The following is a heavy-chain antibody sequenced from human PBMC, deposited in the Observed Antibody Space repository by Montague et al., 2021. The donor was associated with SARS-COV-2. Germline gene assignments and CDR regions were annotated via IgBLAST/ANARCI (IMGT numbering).Heavy chain of an antibody. CDR2: IYHSGST. V-gene: IGHV4-4*02. CDR1: GGSISSSNW. D-gene: IGHD6-19*01. Sequence: SETLSLTCAVSGGSISSSNWWSWVRQPPGKGLEWIGEIYHSGSTXYNPSLKSRVTISVDKSKNQFSLKLSSVTAADTAVYYCASDRPRSSGWPYYFDYWGQGTLVTVSS. CDR3: ASDRPRSSGWPYYFDY. J-gene: IGHJ4*02.